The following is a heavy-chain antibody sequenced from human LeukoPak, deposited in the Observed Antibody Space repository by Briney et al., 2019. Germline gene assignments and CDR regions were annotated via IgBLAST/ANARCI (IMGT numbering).Heavy chain of an antibody. CDR3: ARVRSYGPLYYFDY. CDR2: INHSGST. D-gene: IGHD2-8*01. V-gene: IGHV4-34*01. J-gene: IGHJ4*02. Sequence: SETLSLTCAVYGGSFSGYYWSWIRQPPGKGLEWIGEINHSGSTNYNPSLKSRVTISVDTSKNQFSLKLSSVTAADTAVCYCARVRSYGPLYYFDYWGQGTLVTVSS. CDR1: GGSFSGYY.